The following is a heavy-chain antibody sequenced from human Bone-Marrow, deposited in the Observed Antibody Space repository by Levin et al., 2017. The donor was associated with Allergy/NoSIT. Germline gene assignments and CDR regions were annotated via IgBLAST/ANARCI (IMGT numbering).Heavy chain of an antibody. CDR3: ARGTTVVTRDGFDPASDY. V-gene: IGHV3-33*01. CDR2: IWYDGSNK. J-gene: IGHJ4*02. CDR1: GFTFSSYG. Sequence: PGGSLRLSCAASGFTFSSYGMHWVRQAPGKGLEWVAVIWYDGSNKYYADSVKGRFTISRDNSKNTLYLQMNSLRAEDTAVYYCARGTTVVTRDGFDPASDYWGQGTLVTVSS. D-gene: IGHD4-23*01.